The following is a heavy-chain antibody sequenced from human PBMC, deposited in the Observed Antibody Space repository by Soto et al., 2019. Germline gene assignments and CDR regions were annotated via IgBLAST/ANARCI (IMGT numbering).Heavy chain of an antibody. Sequence: EVQLLESGGGLVQPGGSLRLSCAASGFTFSSYAMSWVRQAPGKGLEWVSAISGSGGSTYYADSVKGRFTISRDNSKNTLYLQMNSLRAEDTAVYYCAKDRSYDSRKKPYYFDYWGQGPLVPVSS. D-gene: IGHD3-22*01. V-gene: IGHV3-23*01. CDR1: GFTFSSYA. J-gene: IGHJ4*02. CDR2: ISGSGGST. CDR3: AKDRSYDSRKKPYYFDY.